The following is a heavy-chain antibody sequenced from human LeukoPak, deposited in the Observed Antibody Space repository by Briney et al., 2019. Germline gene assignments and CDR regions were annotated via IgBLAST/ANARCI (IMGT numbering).Heavy chain of an antibody. D-gene: IGHD3-22*01. J-gene: IGHJ3*02. Sequence: PGGSLRLSCAASGFTFSSYDMHWVRQAPGKGLEWVTIISYDGTNKYYADSVKGRFTISRDNSKNTLFLQMNSLRAGDTAVYYCARSNYYDSRSWGFDIWGQGTMVTVSS. CDR1: GFTFSSYD. CDR2: ISYDGTNK. V-gene: IGHV3-30*03. CDR3: ARSNYYDSRSWGFDI.